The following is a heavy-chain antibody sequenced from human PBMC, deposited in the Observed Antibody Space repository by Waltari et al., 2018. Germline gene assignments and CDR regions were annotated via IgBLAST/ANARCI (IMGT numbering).Heavy chain of an antibody. CDR3: ALSRGPELALGAFDI. Sequence: EVQLVESGGGLVQPGRSLRLSCAASGFTFDDYAMHWVRQAPGKGLEWVSGISWNSGSIGYADSVKGRFTISRDNAKNSLYLQMNSLRAEDMALYYCALSRGPELALGAFDIWGQGTMVTVSS. J-gene: IGHJ3*02. CDR1: GFTFDDYA. D-gene: IGHD1-7*01. CDR2: ISWNSGSI. V-gene: IGHV3-9*03.